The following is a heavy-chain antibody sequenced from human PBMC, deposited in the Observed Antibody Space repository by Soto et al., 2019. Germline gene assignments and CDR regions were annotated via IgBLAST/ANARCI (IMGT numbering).Heavy chain of an antibody. Sequence: GGSLRLSCAASGFTFSSYGMHWVRQAPGKGLEWVAVISYDGSNKYYADSVKGRFTISRDNSKNTLYLQMNSLRAEDTAVYYCAKDGSTGTFDYWGQGTLVTVSS. CDR2: ISYDGSNK. CDR1: GFTFSSYG. J-gene: IGHJ4*02. V-gene: IGHV3-30*18. CDR3: AKDGSTGTFDY. D-gene: IGHD1-7*01.